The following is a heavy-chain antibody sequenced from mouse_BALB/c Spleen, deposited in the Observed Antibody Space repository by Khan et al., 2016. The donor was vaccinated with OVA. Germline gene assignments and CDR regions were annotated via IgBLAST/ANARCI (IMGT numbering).Heavy chain of an antibody. J-gene: IGHJ4*01. CDR1: GYTFTNYG. V-gene: IGHV9-3-1*01. CDR3: ERPPDFSYTLDH. Sequence: QIQLVQSGPELKKPGATVKISCKASGYTFTNYGMNWVKQSPGKALKWMGWINPYTGDPTYADDFKGRFAFSFETSASTAYWQINNLENDESATDFLERPPDFSYTLDHWGRGTAGTVSS. CDR2: INPYTGDP.